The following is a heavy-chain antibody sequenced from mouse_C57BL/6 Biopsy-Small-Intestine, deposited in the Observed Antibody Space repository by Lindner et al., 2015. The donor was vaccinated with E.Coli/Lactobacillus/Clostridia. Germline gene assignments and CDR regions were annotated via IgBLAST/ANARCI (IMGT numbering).Heavy chain of an antibody. V-gene: IGHV5-6*01. CDR3: ARQGDGYDDAY. D-gene: IGHD2-2*01. CDR1: GFTFSSYG. CDR2: ISSGGYYT. J-gene: IGHJ3*01. Sequence: VQLQESGGDLVKPGGSLKLSCAASGFTFSSYGMSWVRQTPDKRLEWVATISSGGYYTYYPDSVKGRFTISRDNAKNTLYLQMSSLKSEDTAIYYCARQGDGYDDAYWGQGTLVTVSA.